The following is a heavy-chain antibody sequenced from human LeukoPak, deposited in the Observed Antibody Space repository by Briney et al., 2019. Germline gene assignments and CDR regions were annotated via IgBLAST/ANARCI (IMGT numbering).Heavy chain of an antibody. J-gene: IGHJ4*02. CDR2: IKSKIDGGTT. V-gene: IGHV3-15*01. Sequence: GGSLRLSCAASGFTFSNAWMNWVRRAPGKGLEWIGRIKSKIDGGTTDYAAPVKGRFTISRDNSKNTLYLQMNSLRAEDTAVYYCAKVRASGPFGEYYFDYWGQGTLVTVSS. CDR3: AKVRASGPFGEYYFDY. CDR1: GFTFSNAW. D-gene: IGHD3-10*01.